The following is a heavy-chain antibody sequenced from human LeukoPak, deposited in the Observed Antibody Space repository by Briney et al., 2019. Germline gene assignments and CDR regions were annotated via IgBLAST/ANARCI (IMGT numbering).Heavy chain of an antibody. J-gene: IGHJ5*02. CDR2: INHSGST. Sequence: PSETLSLTCAVYGGSFSGYYWSWIRQPPGKGLEWIGEINHSGSTNYNPSLKSRVTISVDTSKNQFSLKLSSVTAADTAVYYCARRRRGPSYGDYLGWFDPWGQGTLVTVSS. V-gene: IGHV4-34*01. D-gene: IGHD4-17*01. CDR3: ARRRRGPSYGDYLGWFDP. CDR1: GGSFSGYY.